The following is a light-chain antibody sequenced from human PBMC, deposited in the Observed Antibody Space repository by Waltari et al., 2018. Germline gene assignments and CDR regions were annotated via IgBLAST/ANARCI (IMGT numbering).Light chain of an antibody. J-gene: IGLJ1*01. CDR1: NSNDDILHL. CDR3: CSFAGYGIYV. CDR2: EIS. V-gene: IGLV2-23*02. Sequence: QSALTQPASVSGSPGQSITISCTAVNSNDDILHLVSWYQHHPGRNPRLLIYEISQRPSGISNRFSGSKSGNTASLTISGLQPEDEADYFCCSFAGYGIYVFGSGTQVSVL.